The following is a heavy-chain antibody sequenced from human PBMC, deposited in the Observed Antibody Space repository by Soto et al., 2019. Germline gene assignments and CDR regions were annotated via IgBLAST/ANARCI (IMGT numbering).Heavy chain of an antibody. Sequence: EVQLLESGGGLVQPGGSLRLSCAASEFTFSSYAMSWVRQAPGKGLEWVSLISSSDNSTYYADSVKGRFTISRDNSKNALYLQRDSLRAADTAICNCAKWGALGGAFDYWGQGTLVTVSS. CDR2: ISSSDNST. CDR1: EFTFSSYA. J-gene: IGHJ4*02. V-gene: IGHV3-23*01. CDR3: AKWGALGGAFDY. D-gene: IGHD1-26*01.